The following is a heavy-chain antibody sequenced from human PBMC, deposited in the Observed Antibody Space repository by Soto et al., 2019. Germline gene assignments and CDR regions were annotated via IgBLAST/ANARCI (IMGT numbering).Heavy chain of an antibody. V-gene: IGHV1-69*06. D-gene: IGHD2-2*01. CDR2: IIPIFGTT. CDR1: GGIFSSRHA. CDR3: ARGDNVVIPPATYYYAMDV. J-gene: IGHJ6*02. Sequence: SVKVSCKASGGIFSSRHATNWVRQAPGQGLEWMGGIIPIFGTTNYAQKFQGRVTIIADKSTSTAYMELSSLRSEDTAVYFCARGDNVVIPPATYYYAMDVWGPGTTVTVSS.